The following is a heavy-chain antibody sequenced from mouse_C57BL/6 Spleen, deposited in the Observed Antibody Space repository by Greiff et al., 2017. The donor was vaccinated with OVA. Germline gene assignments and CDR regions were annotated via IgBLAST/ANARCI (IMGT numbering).Heavy chain of an antibody. V-gene: IGHV14-4*01. D-gene: IGHD2-1*01. J-gene: IGHJ3*01. Sequence: VQLKQSGAELVRPGASVKLSCTASGFNIKDDYMHWVKQRPEQGLEWIGWIDPENGDTEYASKFQGKATITADTSSNTAYLQLSSLTSEDTAVYYCTTGGNYGAYWGQGTLVTVSA. CDR2: IDPENGDT. CDR3: TTGGNYGAY. CDR1: GFNIKDDY.